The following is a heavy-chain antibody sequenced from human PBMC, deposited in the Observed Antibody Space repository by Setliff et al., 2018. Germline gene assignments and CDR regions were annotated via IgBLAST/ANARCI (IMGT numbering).Heavy chain of an antibody. V-gene: IGHV4-39*01. CDR3: ARHDARGYYYYMDV. CDR2: IYYSGTT. Sequence: SETLSLTCTVSGGSISSSDFYWGWIRQPPGKGLEWIGSIYYSGTTYYNPSLKSPVTISIDTSKNQFSLELSSVTAADTAIYYCARHDARGYYYYMDVWGEGTTVTVSS. J-gene: IGHJ6*03. D-gene: IGHD3-10*01. CDR1: GGSISSSDFY.